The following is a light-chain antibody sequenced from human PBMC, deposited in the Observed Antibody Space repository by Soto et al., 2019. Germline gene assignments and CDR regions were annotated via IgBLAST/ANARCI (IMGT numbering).Light chain of an antibody. V-gene: IGLV1-51*01. CDR3: GPCESSMSAYV. J-gene: IGLJ1*01. Sequence: QSVLTQPPSVSAAPGQKVTISCSGSSSNIGGNSVSWYQQLPWTAPTLLISEDNQRHSAIHDRFSGSKCGTSATPSITGFQTGDEADYYCGPCESSMSAYVVRSGTKVTVL. CDR1: SSNIGGNS. CDR2: EDN.